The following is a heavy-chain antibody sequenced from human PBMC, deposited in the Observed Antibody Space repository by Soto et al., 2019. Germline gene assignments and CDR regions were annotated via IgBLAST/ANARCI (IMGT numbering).Heavy chain of an antibody. D-gene: IGHD2-15*01. V-gene: IGHV5-51*01. CDR1: GYNFNEYW. Sequence: GESLKISCKGSGYNFNEYWIALVRQLPGQGQEWMGFIYPGDSDTRYSPSFEGQVTISADKSTNTAFLQWRRLKASDAATYYCARWHLFSVKYCFDYWGQGSLVTVSS. CDR3: ARWHLFSVKYCFDY. CDR2: IYPGDSDT. J-gene: IGHJ4*02.